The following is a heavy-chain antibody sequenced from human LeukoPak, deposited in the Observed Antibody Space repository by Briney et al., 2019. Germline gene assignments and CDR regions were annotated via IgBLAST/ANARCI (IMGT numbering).Heavy chain of an antibody. CDR3: AKDRSEVTTVTTNYFDY. CDR1: GFTFSSYS. V-gene: IGHV3-30*18. D-gene: IGHD4-17*01. Sequence: GGSLRLSCAASGFTFSSYSMNWVRQAPGKGLEWVAVISYDGSNKYYADSVKGRFTISRDNSKNTLYLQMNSLRAEDTAVYYCAKDRSEVTTVTTNYFDYWGQGTLVTVSS. J-gene: IGHJ4*02. CDR2: ISYDGSNK.